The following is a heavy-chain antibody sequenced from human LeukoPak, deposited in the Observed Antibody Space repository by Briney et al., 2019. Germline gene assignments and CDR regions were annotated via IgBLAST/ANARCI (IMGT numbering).Heavy chain of an antibody. J-gene: IGHJ4*02. CDR3: AREGFRVDTAMATDY. D-gene: IGHD5-18*01. CDR1: GGSFSTYS. Sequence: SETLSLTCAVYGGSFSTYSWSWIRQPPGKGLEWIGEINYSGSTNYNPSLKSRVTISGDTSKNQFSLKLSSVTAADTAVYYCAREGFRVDTAMATDYWGQGTLVTVSS. CDR2: INYSGST. V-gene: IGHV4-34*01.